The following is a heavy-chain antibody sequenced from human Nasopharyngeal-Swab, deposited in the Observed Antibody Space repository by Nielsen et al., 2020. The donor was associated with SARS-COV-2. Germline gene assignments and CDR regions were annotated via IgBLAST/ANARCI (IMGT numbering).Heavy chain of an antibody. CDR1: GDSVSSNSAA. D-gene: IGHD6-13*01. V-gene: IGHV6-1*01. CDR3: ARDWSAAGTWYYGMDV. CDR2: TYYRSKWYN. J-gene: IGHJ6*02. Sequence: SQTLSLTCAISGDSVSSNSAAWNWIRQSPSRVLEWLGRTYYRSKWYNAYAVSVKSRITINPDTSKNQFSLQLNSVTPEDTAVYYCARDWSAAGTWYYGMDVWGQGTTVTVSS.